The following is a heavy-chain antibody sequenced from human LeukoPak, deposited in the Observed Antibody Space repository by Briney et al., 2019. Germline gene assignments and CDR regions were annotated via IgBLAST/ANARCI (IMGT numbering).Heavy chain of an antibody. CDR1: GGTFSSHT. CDR3: ARVDRYHFYLDV. J-gene: IGHJ6*03. V-gene: IGHV1-69*05. CDR2: IIPIFGTP. Sequence: GASVKVSFTASGGTFSSHTVTWVRQAPGQGLEWMGGIIPIFGTPNYAQKFQGRVKVTTDDATGTAYMELSSLMSEDTAIYYCARVDRYHFYLDVWGKGTPVTVSS.